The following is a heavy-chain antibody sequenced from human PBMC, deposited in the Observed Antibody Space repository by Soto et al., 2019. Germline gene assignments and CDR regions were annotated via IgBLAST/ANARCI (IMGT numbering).Heavy chain of an antibody. D-gene: IGHD3-10*01. V-gene: IGHV3-23*01. Sequence: GGSLRLCCAACGFTSSTYAMSWVRQAPGKGLEWVSAISGSGGTTYYADSVKGRFTISRDNSKNTLYLQMNSLRAEDTAVYYCVLWPPYYFDYWGQGTLVTVSS. CDR3: VLWPPYYFDY. CDR1: GFTSSTYA. CDR2: ISGSGGTT. J-gene: IGHJ4*02.